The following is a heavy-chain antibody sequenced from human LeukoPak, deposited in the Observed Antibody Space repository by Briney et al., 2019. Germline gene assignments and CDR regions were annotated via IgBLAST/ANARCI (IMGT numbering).Heavy chain of an antibody. J-gene: IGHJ5*02. Sequence: PGRSLRLSCAASGFTFSSYGMHWVRQAPGKGLEWVAVISYDGSNKYYADSVKGRFTISRDSSKNTLYLQMNSLRAEDTAVYYCAKGIEVVPAATYGWFDPWGQGTLVTVSS. CDR1: GFTFSSYG. CDR3: AKGIEVVPAATYGWFDP. V-gene: IGHV3-30*18. CDR2: ISYDGSNK. D-gene: IGHD2-2*01.